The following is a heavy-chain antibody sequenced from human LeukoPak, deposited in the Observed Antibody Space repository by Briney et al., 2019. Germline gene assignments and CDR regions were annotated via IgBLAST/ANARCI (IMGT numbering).Heavy chain of an antibody. J-gene: IGHJ4*02. CDR1: GGSITSSSYY. D-gene: IGHD1-7*01. CDR2: IYYSGST. CDR3: ARPSLGNYPYYFDY. Sequence: SETLSLTCTVSGGSITSSSYYWGWIRQPPGKGLEWIGSIYYSGSTYYNPSLKSRVTISVDTSKNQFSLKLSSVTAADTAVYYCARPSLGNYPYYFDYWGQGTLVTVSS. V-gene: IGHV4-39*07.